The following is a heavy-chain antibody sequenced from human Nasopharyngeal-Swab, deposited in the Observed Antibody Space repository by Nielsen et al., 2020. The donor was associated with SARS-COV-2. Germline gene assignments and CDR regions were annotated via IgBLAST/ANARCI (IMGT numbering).Heavy chain of an antibody. CDR2: INAGNGNA. CDR1: GYTFTSYA. CDR3: ATFGGSDYAH. J-gene: IGHJ4*02. V-gene: IGHV1-3*01. D-gene: IGHD4-17*01. Sequence: ASVKVSCKASGYTFTSYAMHWVRQAPGQRLEWMGWINAGNGNAKYSQKFRGRVTISRDTSASTAYMELSSLGSEDTAVYYCATFGGSDYAHWGQGTLITVSS.